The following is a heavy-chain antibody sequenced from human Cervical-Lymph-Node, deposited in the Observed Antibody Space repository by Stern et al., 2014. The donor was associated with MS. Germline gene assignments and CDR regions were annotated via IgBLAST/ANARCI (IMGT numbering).Heavy chain of an antibody. CDR1: SYTFSSYG. Sequence: VQLEESGADVKKPGASVKVSCKASSYTFSSYGIAWVRQAPGQGLEWMGWISGYDGVTNYAPKLQGRVTLTTDPSTRTAYMEIRSLRFDDTAVYYCARAYFDSYGLDVWGQGTTVTVSS. CDR3: ARAYFDSYGLDV. CDR2: ISGYDGVT. J-gene: IGHJ6*02. D-gene: IGHD3-9*01. V-gene: IGHV1-18*04.